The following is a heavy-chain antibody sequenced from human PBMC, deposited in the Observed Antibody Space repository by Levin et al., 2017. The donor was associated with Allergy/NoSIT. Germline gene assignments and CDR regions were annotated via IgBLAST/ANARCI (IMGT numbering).Heavy chain of an antibody. CDR1: GFTVSSNY. J-gene: IGHJ3*02. CDR2: IYSGGST. CDR3: ARDERTMIARRGAFDI. V-gene: IGHV3-66*01. Sequence: GGSLRLSCAASGFTVSSNYMSWVRQAPGKGLEWVSVIYSGGSTYYADSVKGRFTISRDNSKNTLYLQMNSLRAEDTAVYYCARDERTMIARRGAFDIWGQGTMVTVSS. D-gene: IGHD3-22*01.